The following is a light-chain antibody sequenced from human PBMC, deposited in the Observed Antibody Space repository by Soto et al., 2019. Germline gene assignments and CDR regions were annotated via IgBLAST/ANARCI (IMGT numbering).Light chain of an antibody. CDR2: GAS. V-gene: IGKV3-15*01. CDR3: QQCNNLPRT. J-gene: IGKJ1*01. CDR1: QSVSSN. Sequence: EIVMTQSPATLSVSPGERVTLSCRASQSVSSNLAWYQQIPGQAPRLLIYGASTRATGIPARFSGSGSGKEFTLTISSLQSEDFAVYYCQQCNNLPRTFGQGTKVEIK.